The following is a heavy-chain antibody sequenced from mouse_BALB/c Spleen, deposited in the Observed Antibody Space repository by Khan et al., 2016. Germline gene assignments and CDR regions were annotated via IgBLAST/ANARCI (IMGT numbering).Heavy chain of an antibody. CDR2: IYPGDGDT. CDR1: GYTFTNYW. D-gene: IGHD2-2*01. J-gene: IGHJ3*01. Sequence: QVQLQQSGAELARPGASVKLSCKASGYTFTNYWMQWVKQRPGQGLEWIGAIYPGDGDTRYTQKFKGKATLTADKSSSTAYMQLSSLASEDSAVYYCANLWLRRGFAYWGQGTLFTVSA. V-gene: IGHV1-87*01. CDR3: ANLWLRRGFAY.